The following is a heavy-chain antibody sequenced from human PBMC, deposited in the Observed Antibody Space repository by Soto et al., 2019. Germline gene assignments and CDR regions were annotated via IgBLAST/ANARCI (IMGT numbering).Heavy chain of an antibody. CDR3: ARDLHQILSHKHYYYYLDV. J-gene: IGHJ6*03. CDR1: GFSFSDYS. V-gene: IGHV3-11*01. CDR2: ISNTAITD. D-gene: IGHD2-2*01. Sequence: QVQLVESGGDLVKRGGSLRLSCVASGFSFSDYSMTWMRQAPGGGLDFVAFISNTAITDYYADSVKGRFTISRDNARNSVYLQMDSLRAEDAAVYYCARDLHQILSHKHYYYYLDVWGTGTTVTVSS.